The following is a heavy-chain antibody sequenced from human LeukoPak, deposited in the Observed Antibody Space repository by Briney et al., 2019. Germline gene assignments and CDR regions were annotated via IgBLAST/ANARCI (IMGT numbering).Heavy chain of an antibody. D-gene: IGHD2-2*01. V-gene: IGHV3-30-3*01. Sequence: GGSLRLSRAASGFTFSSYAMHWVRQAPGKGLEWVAVISYDGGNKYYADSVKGRFTISRDNSKNTVYLQMYSLRAEDTAVYYCAGSTTSCYSCFDYWGQGTLVTVSS. CDR3: AGSTTSCYSCFDY. CDR2: ISYDGGNK. J-gene: IGHJ4*02. CDR1: GFTFSSYA.